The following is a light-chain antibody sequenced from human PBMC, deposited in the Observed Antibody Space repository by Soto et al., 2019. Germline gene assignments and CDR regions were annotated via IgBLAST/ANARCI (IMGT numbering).Light chain of an antibody. CDR3: QQSYSTPST. J-gene: IGKJ1*01. CDR2: AAS. V-gene: IGKV1-39*01. CDR1: QSMSSY. Sequence: DLQMTQSPSSLSASVGDRVTITCRASQSMSSYLNWYQQKPGKAPKLLIYAASSLQSGVPSRFSGSGSGTDFTLTISSLQPEDFATYYCQQSYSTPSTFGQGTKVEIK.